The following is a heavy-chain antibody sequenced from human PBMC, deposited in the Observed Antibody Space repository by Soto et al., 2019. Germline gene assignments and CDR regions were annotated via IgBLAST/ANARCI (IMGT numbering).Heavy chain of an antibody. J-gene: IGHJ3*01. Sequence: PSETLSLTCAVYGGSFSGYYWSWIRQPPGKGLEWIGEINHSGSTNYNPSLKSRVTISVDTSKNQFSLKLSSVTAADTAVYYCVRGLHRYYDFCSGPNDAFDFWGQGTMDTVSS. CDR2: INHSGST. V-gene: IGHV4-34*01. CDR1: GGSFSGYY. CDR3: VRGLHRYYDFCSGPNDAFDF. D-gene: IGHD3-3*01.